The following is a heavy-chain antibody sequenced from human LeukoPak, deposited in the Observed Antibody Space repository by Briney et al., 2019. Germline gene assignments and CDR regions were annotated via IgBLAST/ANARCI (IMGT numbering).Heavy chain of an antibody. CDR3: ARDGGDGYNFYY. D-gene: IGHD5-24*01. V-gene: IGHV1-2*02. CDR2: INPNGGVT. Sequence: ASVKVSCKASGYTFTSYDINWVRQAPGQGLEWMGWINPNGGVTNYAQKFQGRVTMTRDTSISTAYMELSRLRSDDTAVYYCARDGGDGYNFYYWGQGTLVTVSS. J-gene: IGHJ4*02. CDR1: GYTFTSYD.